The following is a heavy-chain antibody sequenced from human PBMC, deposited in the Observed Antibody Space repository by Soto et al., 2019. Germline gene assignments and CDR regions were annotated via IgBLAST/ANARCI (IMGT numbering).Heavy chain of an antibody. J-gene: IGHJ4*02. CDR1: GFTFISYA. Sequence: GGSLRLSCAAAGFTFISYAMSWVSQATGKGLEWVSAISGSGGSTYYADSVKGRFTISRDNSKNTLYLQMNSLRAEDTAVYYCAKSGYYDFWSGYYGVDYWGQGTLVTVSS. D-gene: IGHD3-3*01. V-gene: IGHV3-23*01. CDR2: ISGSGGST. CDR3: AKSGYYDFWSGYYGVDY.